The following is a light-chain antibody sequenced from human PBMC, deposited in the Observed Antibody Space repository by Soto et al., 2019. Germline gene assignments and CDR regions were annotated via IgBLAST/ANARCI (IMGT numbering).Light chain of an antibody. Sequence: DIQMTQSPSTLSASVGDRVTITCRASQSINNWLAWYQQEPGRAPKLLIYKASSLESGVPSRFSGSGSGTEFSLIISSLQPEDFATYFCQQGDSFPFTFGGGTKVQIK. CDR1: QSINNW. CDR3: QQGDSFPFT. CDR2: KAS. J-gene: IGKJ4*01. V-gene: IGKV1-5*03.